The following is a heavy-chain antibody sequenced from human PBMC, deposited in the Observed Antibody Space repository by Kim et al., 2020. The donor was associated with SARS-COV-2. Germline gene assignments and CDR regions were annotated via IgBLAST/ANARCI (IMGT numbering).Heavy chain of an antibody. J-gene: IGHJ5*02. CDR2: ISSSSSYT. D-gene: IGHD5-18*01. CDR1: GFTFSDYY. CDR3: ARGGVDTAMDTGGWFDP. V-gene: IGHV3-11*06. Sequence: GGSLRLSCAASGFTFSDYYMSWIRQAPGKGLEWVSYISSSSSYTNYADSVKGRFTISRDNAKNSLYLQMNSLRAEDAAVYYWARGGVDTAMDTGGWFDPWGQGTLVTVSS.